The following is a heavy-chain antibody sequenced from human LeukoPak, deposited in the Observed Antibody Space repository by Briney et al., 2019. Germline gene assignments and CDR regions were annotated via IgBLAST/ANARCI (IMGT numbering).Heavy chain of an antibody. CDR2: VYYGRTT. D-gene: IGHD5-12*01. CDR3: VRHDGRGGATMGAFDS. Sequence: SETLSLTCTVSAGSFISSSHHWGWIRQSPGKGLEWIRTVYYGRTTYYNPSLDGRVTISLDTSANHFSLQLNSVTAADTAVYYCVRHDGRGGATMGAFDSWGQGSLVTVSS. CDR1: AGSFISSSHH. J-gene: IGHJ5*01. V-gene: IGHV4-39*01.